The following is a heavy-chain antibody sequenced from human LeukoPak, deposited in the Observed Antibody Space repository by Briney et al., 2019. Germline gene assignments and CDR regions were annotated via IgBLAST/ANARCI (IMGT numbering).Heavy chain of an antibody. Sequence: GGSLRLSCAASGFTFSSYAMSWVRQAPGKGLEWVSAISASGVTTYYADSVKGRFTISRDNSKNTLYLQMTSLRAEDTAVYYCAKGTDSSGWYYFDYWGQGTLVTVSS. D-gene: IGHD6-19*01. CDR3: AKGTDSSGWYYFDY. CDR2: ISASGVTT. CDR1: GFTFSSYA. V-gene: IGHV3-23*01. J-gene: IGHJ4*02.